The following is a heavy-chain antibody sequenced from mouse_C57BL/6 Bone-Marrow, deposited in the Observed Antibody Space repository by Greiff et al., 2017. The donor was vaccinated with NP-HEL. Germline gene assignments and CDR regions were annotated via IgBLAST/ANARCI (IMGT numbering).Heavy chain of an antibody. D-gene: IGHD1-1*01. V-gene: IGHV1-50*01. Sequence: VQLQQSGAELVKPGASVKLSCKASGYTFTSYWMQWVKQRPGQGLEWIGEIDPSDSYTNYNQKFKGKATLTVDTSSSTAYMQLSSLTSEDSAVYYCARGGLRYFDYWGQGTTLTVSS. CDR3: ARGGLRYFDY. CDR2: IDPSDSYT. CDR1: GYTFTSYW. J-gene: IGHJ2*01.